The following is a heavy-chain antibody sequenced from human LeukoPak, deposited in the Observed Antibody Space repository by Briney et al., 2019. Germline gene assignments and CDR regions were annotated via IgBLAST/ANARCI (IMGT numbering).Heavy chain of an antibody. CDR3: ARDPVSPFGYSGYVQLPTYYYYGMDV. CDR2: ISSSSSYI. Sequence: GGSLRLSCAASGFTFSSYSMNWVRQAPGKGLEWVSSISSSSSYIYYADSVKGRFTISRDNAKNSLYLQMNSLRAEDTAVYYCARDPVSPFGYSGYVQLPTYYYYGMDVWGQGTTVTVSS. CDR1: GFTFSSYS. D-gene: IGHD5-12*01. J-gene: IGHJ6*02. V-gene: IGHV3-21*01.